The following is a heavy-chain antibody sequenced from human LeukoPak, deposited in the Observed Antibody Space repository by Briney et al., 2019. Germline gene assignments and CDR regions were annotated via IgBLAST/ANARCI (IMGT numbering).Heavy chain of an antibody. J-gene: IGHJ4*02. D-gene: IGHD3-22*01. V-gene: IGHV4-30-2*01. CDR2: IYHSGST. Sequence: PSETLSLTCAVSGGSISSGGYSWSWIRQPPGKGLEWIGYIYHSGSTYYNPSLKSRVTISVDRSKNQFSLKLSSVTAADTAVYYCARCPEEYYYDSSGYSATRTYYFDYGGQGTRVTVSS. CDR3: ARCPEEYYYDSSGYSATRTYYFDY. CDR1: GGSISSGGYS.